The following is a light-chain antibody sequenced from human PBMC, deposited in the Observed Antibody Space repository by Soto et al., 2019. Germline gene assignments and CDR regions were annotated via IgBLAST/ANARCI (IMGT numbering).Light chain of an antibody. Sequence: DIQMTQSPSTLSASVGDRVTITCRASQSISSWLAWYQQKPGKAPKLLIYKASSLESGVPSRFSGSESRTEFTLTISSLQPDDFATYYCQQYNSYPLTFGGGTKVEIK. CDR3: QQYNSYPLT. V-gene: IGKV1-5*03. CDR1: QSISSW. J-gene: IGKJ4*01. CDR2: KAS.